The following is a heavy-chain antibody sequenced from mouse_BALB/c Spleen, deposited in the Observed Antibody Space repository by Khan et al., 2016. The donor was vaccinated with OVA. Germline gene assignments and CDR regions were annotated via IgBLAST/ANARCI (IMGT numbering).Heavy chain of an antibody. CDR1: GYSITSNYA. CDR3: ARIQVGDFDY. CDR2: ISYSGNT. D-gene: IGHD1-1*02. V-gene: IGHV3-2*02. Sequence: VQLKQSGPGLVKPSQSLSLTCTVTGYSITSNYAWNWIRQFPENKLEWMGYISYSGNTKYNPSLKSQISINRDTSKNQFFLQLNFVTSEDAATYYCARIQVGDFDYWGQGTTLTVSS. J-gene: IGHJ2*01.